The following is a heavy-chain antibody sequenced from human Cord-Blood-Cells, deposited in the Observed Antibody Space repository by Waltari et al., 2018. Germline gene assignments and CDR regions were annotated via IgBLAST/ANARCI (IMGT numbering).Heavy chain of an antibody. J-gene: IGHJ6*03. Sequence: QVQLVQSGAEVKKPGSSVKVSCKAAGGTFSSYALSWVRQAPGQGLEWMGRIIPILGIANYAQKCQGRVTITADKSTSTAYMELSSLRSEDTAVYYCARELRPTYMDVWGKGTTVTVSS. CDR1: GGTFSSYA. V-gene: IGHV1-69*09. CDR3: ARELRPTYMDV. CDR2: IIPILGIA. D-gene: IGHD3-3*01.